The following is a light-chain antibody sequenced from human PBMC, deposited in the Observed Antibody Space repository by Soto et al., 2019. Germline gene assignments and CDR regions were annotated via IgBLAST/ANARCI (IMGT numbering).Light chain of an antibody. CDR1: QSISSW. Sequence: DIQMTQSPSTLSASVGDRVTITCRASQSISSWLAWYQQKPGKAPKLLIYKASSLGRGVPSRFSGGGSGTEFTLTISSLQPDDFATYYCQQYKSSPFTFSQGTKLEI. J-gene: IGKJ2*01. V-gene: IGKV1-5*03. CDR2: KAS. CDR3: QQYKSSPFT.